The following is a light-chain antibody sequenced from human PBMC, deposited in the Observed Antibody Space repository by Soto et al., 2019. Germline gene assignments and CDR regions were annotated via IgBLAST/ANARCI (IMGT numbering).Light chain of an antibody. CDR1: QGISQW. J-gene: IGKJ1*01. V-gene: IGKV1-12*01. CDR3: HHFNSSPRP. Sequence: DIQMTQDPSSVAAAVGDRVTITCRASQGISQWLAWYQHKPGTAPKLLIFGSFSLQRGVPSRFAGSGSGTDFSLTIKSLQTEDVATYYCHHFNSSPRPFGQGTKVEIK. CDR2: GSF.